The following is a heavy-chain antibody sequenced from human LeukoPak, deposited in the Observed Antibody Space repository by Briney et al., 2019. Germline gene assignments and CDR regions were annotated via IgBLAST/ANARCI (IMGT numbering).Heavy chain of an antibody. CDR3: AMGDSSGWYFYY. D-gene: IGHD6-19*01. Sequence: PGGSLRLSCAASGSTFEDHGMSWVRQVPGKGLEWVAGNNWDGGSTGYADSVKGRFTISRDNAKNSLFLQMNSLRVEDTALYFCAMGDSSGWYFYYWGQGTLVTVSS. V-gene: IGHV3-20*04. CDR1: GSTFEDHG. CDR2: NNWDGGST. J-gene: IGHJ4*02.